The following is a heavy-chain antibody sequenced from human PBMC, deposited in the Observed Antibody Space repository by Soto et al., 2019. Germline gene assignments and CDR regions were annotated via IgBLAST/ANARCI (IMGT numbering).Heavy chain of an antibody. CDR2: TIPVFGTP. J-gene: IGHJ6*02. Sequence: SVKVSCKASGGTFNRHGISRVRQAPGQGLEWMGGTIPVFGTPKYAQEFQGRVTVSVDKSTSTAYMELSSLRSEDTAVYYCARGLSDGFITYFDFYVMDVWGQGTAVTVSS. D-gene: IGHD3-22*01. CDR1: GGTFNRHG. CDR3: ARGLSDGFITYFDFYVMDV. V-gene: IGHV1-69*06.